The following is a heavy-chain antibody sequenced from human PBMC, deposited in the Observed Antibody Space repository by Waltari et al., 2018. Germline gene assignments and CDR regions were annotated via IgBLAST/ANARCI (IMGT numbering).Heavy chain of an antibody. CDR3: ARENWNDHYYGMDV. V-gene: IGHV1-8*02. CDR2: MNPNSGNT. D-gene: IGHD1-1*01. CDR1: GGTFSSYA. Sequence: QVQLVQSGAEVKKPGASVKVSCKASGGTFSSYAISWVRQATGQGLEWMGWMNPNSGNTDYAQKFQGRVTMTRNTSISTAYMELSSLRSEDTAVYYCARENWNDHYYGMDVWGQGTTVTVSS. J-gene: IGHJ6*02.